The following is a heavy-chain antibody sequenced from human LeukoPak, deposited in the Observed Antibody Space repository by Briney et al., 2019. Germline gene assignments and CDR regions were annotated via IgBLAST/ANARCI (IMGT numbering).Heavy chain of an antibody. CDR1: GGTFSSYA. CDR3: ARGYYYGSGSPRFDY. CDR2: IIPILGIA. J-gene: IGHJ4*02. Sequence: SVKVSCKASGGTFSSYAISWVRQAPGQGLEWMGRIIPILGIANYAQKFQGRVTITADKSTSTAYMELSSLRSEGTAVYYCARGYYYGSGSPRFDYWGQGTLVTVSS. V-gene: IGHV1-69*04. D-gene: IGHD3-10*01.